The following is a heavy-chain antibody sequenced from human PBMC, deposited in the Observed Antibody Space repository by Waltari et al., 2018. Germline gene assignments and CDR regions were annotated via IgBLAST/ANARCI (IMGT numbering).Heavy chain of an antibody. CDR1: GFTFSSYG. CDR2: IWYDGSNR. D-gene: IGHD3-10*01. CDR3: AKTYYYGSGSYYAIDY. V-gene: IGHV3-30*18. Sequence: QVQLVESGGGVVQPGRSLRLSCAASGFTFSSYGMHWVRQAPGKGLEWVAVIWYDGSNRTNADSVKGRFTIARTNSKNALYLQMNSLRAEDTAMYYCAKTYYYGSGSYYAIDYWGQGTLVTVSS. J-gene: IGHJ4*02.